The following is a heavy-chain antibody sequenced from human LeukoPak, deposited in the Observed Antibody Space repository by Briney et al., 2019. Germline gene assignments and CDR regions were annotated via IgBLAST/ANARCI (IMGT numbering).Heavy chain of an antibody. CDR1: GFTFSNYA. CDR2: ISGGGDGT. CDR3: AKGLDDFDY. J-gene: IGHJ4*02. Sequence: GGFLRLSCAASGFTFSNYAMTWVRQAPGKGLEWVSGISGGGDGTYNADSVKGRFTISRDNSKNTLYLQMNSLRAEDTAVYYCAKGLDDFDYWGQGTLVTVSS. V-gene: IGHV3-23*01.